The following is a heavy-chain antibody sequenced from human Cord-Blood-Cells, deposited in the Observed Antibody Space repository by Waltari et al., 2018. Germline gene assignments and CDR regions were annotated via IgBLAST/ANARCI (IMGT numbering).Heavy chain of an antibody. Sequence: QVQLQQWGAGLLKPSETLSLTCAVYVGSFSGYHWSWIRQPPGKGLEWIGEINHSGSTNYNPSLKSRVTISVDTSKNQFSLKLSSVTAADTAVYYCASNRLYYYYGMDVWGQGTTVTVSS. CDR2: INHSGST. CDR1: VGSFSGYH. J-gene: IGHJ6*02. V-gene: IGHV4-34*01. D-gene: IGHD6-25*01. CDR3: ASNRLYYYYGMDV.